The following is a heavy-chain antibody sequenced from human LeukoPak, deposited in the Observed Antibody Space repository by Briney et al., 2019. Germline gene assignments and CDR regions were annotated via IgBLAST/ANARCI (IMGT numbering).Heavy chain of an antibody. CDR1: GYSFTNYW. J-gene: IGHJ5*02. CDR2: IYPGDSNT. Sequence: GESLKISCQGSGYSFTNYWIGWVRQMPGRGLEWMGIIYPGDSNTRYSPSFQGQVTISADKSISTAYLQWSSLKASDTAMYYCARSYYYGSGGAVLFDPWGQGTLVTVSS. V-gene: IGHV5-51*01. CDR3: ARSYYYGSGGAVLFDP. D-gene: IGHD3-10*01.